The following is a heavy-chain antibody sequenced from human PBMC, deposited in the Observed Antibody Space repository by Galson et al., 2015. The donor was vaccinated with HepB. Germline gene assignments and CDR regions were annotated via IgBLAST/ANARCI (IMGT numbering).Heavy chain of an antibody. V-gene: IGHV3-73*01. CDR2: IRSKANNYAT. J-gene: IGHJ4*02. CDR1: GFTFSGSA. CDR3: TTLELDSSGWYVAY. Sequence: SLRLSCAASGFTFSGSAVHWVRQASGKGLEWVGRIRSKANNYATAYAASVKGRFTISREDSKNTAFLQMSSLKTEDTAMYYCTTLELDSSGWYVAYWGQGTLVTVSS. D-gene: IGHD6-19*01.